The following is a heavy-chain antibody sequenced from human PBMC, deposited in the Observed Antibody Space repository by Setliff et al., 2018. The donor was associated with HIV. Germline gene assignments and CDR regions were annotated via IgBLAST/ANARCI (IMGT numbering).Heavy chain of an antibody. CDR1: GGSIGTYY. CDR3: ARGVEVTFDH. J-gene: IGHJ4*02. Sequence: PSETLSLTCTVSGGSIGTYYWNWIRLPTGKGLEWIGRIYASGTNYNPSLKSRVTMSLDTSKRQFSLKLNSVTAADTAVYYCARGVEVTFDHWGQGALVTVSS. CDR2: IYASGT. D-gene: IGHD2-21*02. V-gene: IGHV4-4*07.